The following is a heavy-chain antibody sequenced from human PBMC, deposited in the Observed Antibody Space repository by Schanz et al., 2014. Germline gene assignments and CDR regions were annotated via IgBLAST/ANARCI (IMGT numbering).Heavy chain of an antibody. D-gene: IGHD4-17*01. Sequence: QLQLVQSGAEVKKPGSSVKVSCKLSGGTFSSYTISWMRQAPGQGLEWMGWISAYNGNTNYAQKFQGRVTITADRSTSTAYMELSSLRSEDTAVYYCARGYGDSPTDFWGQGTLVTVSS. CDR1: GGTFSSYT. J-gene: IGHJ4*02. V-gene: IGHV1-69*08. CDR2: ISAYNGNT. CDR3: ARGYGDSPTDF.